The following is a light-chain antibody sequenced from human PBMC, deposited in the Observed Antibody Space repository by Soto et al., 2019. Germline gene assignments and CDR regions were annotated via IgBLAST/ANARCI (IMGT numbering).Light chain of an antibody. V-gene: IGKV3-20*01. CDR3: QQYGSSGT. CDR2: HAS. J-gene: IGKJ1*01. CDR1: QSVSSY. Sequence: EIVLTQSPGTLSLSPGERATLSCRAGQSVSSYLAWYQQKAGQAPRLLIYHASSRAAGIPDRFSGSGSGTDFTLTISRLEPEDFAVYYCQQYGSSGTFGQGTKVEIK.